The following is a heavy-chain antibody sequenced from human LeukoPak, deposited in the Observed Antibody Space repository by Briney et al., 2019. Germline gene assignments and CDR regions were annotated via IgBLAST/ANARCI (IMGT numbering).Heavy chain of an antibody. CDR3: ARDWVRRYFD. CDR1: GYSFTGYY. CDR2: VNSNIGDT. V-gene: IGHV1-2*02. D-gene: IGHD3-9*01. Sequence: ASVKVSCKASGYSFTGYYIHWVRQAPGQGLEWMGWVNSNIGDTYYAQKFRGRLAITRDKSITTVHMELSSLRSDDTAVYYCARDWVRRYFDWGQGTLVTVSS. J-gene: IGHJ4*02.